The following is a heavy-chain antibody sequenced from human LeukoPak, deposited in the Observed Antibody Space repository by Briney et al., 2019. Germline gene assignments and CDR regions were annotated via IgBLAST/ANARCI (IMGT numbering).Heavy chain of an antibody. CDR3: ARDKIDGDSFFVY. V-gene: IGHV3-7*01. CDR1: GFAFTNYW. J-gene: IGHJ4*02. D-gene: IGHD4-17*01. CDR2: IKQDGSQK. Sequence: GGSLRLSCAASGFAFTNYWMSWVRQAPGKGLEWVANIKQDGSQKYYVDSVKGRFTISRDNAKNSVYLQMNSLSAEDTAVYYCARDKIDGDSFFVYWGQGTLVNVSS.